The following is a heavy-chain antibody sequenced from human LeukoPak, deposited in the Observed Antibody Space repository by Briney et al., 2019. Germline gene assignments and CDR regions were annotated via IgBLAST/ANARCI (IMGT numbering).Heavy chain of an antibody. V-gene: IGHV3-30*04. CDR3: ARDEGYYGSGSSDYGMDV. D-gene: IGHD3-10*01. Sequence: GGSLRLSCAASGFTFSSYAMSWVRQAPGKGLEWVAVISYDGSNKYYADSVKGRFTISRDNSKNTLYLQMNSLRAEDTAVYYCARDEGYYGSGSSDYGMDVWGQGTTVTVSS. J-gene: IGHJ6*02. CDR1: GFTFSSYA. CDR2: ISYDGSNK.